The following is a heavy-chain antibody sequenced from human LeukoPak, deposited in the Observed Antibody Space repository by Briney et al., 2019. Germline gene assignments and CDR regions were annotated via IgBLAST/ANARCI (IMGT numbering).Heavy chain of an antibody. CDR2: ISYDGSNK. Sequence: GGSLRLSCAASGFTVSSYGMHWVRQAPGKGLEWVAVISYDGSNKYYADSVKGRFTISRDNSKNTLYLQMNSLRAEDTAVYYCAKEYYYGSRSYYFDYWGQGTLVTVSS. J-gene: IGHJ4*02. CDR3: AKEYYYGSRSYYFDY. CDR1: GFTVSSYG. D-gene: IGHD3-10*01. V-gene: IGHV3-30*18.